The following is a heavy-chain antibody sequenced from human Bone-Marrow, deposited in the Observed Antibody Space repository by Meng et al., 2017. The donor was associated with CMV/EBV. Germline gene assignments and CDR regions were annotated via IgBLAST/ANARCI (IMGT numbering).Heavy chain of an antibody. Sequence: GSLRLSCTVSGGSISSSSYYWGWIRQPPAKGLEWIGTIYYSGSTYYNPSLKSRVTISVDTSKNQLSLKLSSVTAADTAVYYCARGSTGWGVWGQGTTVTVSS. CDR3: ARGSTGWGV. J-gene: IGHJ6*02. CDR2: IYYSGST. V-gene: IGHV4-39*07. CDR1: GGSISSSSYY. D-gene: IGHD1-1*01.